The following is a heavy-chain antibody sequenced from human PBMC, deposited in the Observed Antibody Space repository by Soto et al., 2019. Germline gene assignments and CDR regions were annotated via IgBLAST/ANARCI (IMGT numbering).Heavy chain of an antibody. J-gene: IGHJ4*02. CDR2: IYYSGST. D-gene: IGHD3-3*01. V-gene: IGHV4-59*01. CDR3: ARASYDFWSGYYISGLAPSYYFDY. Sequence: SETLSLTCTVSGGSISSYYWSWIRQPPGKGLEWIGYIYYSGSTNYNPSLKSRVTISVDTSKNQFSLKLSSVTAADTAVYYCARASYDFWSGYYISGLAPSYYFDYWGQGTLVTVSS. CDR1: GGSISSYY.